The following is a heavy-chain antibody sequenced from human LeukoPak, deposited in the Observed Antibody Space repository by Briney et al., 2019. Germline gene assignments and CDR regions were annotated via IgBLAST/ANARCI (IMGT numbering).Heavy chain of an antibody. J-gene: IGHJ5*02. CDR1: GGTFSSYA. D-gene: IGHD2-15*01. Sequence: SVKVSCKASGGTFSSYAISWVRQAPGQGLEWMGRIIPILGIANYAQKFQGRVTITADESTSTAYMELSSLRSEDTAVYYCARDETGNCSGGSCYSTYNWFDPWGQGTLVTVSS. CDR3: ARDETGNCSGGSCYSTYNWFDP. V-gene: IGHV1-69*04. CDR2: IIPILGIA.